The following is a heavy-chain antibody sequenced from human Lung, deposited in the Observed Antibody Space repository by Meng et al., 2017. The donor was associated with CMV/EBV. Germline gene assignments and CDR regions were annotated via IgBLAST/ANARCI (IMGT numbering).Heavy chain of an antibody. J-gene: IGHJ4*02. CDR3: ARAALEYCSSTRCYPFDY. V-gene: IGHV3-23*01. D-gene: IGHD2-2*01. Sequence: SLIISCAASGFTFSSYTMTWVRQAPGKGLEWVSVISGGGGSTYYADSVKGRFRISRDKSKNTLYLQVNRLRAEDTAVYYCARAALEYCSSTRCYPFDYWGQGTXVTVSS. CDR2: ISGGGGST. CDR1: GFTFSSYT.